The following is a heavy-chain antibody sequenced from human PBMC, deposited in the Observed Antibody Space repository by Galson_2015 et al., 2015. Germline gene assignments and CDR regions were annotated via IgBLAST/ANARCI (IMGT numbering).Heavy chain of an antibody. D-gene: IGHD6-13*01. V-gene: IGHV3-30*18. CDR2: ISYDGSNK. J-gene: IGHJ4*02. CDR1: GFTFSGYG. Sequence: SLRLSCAASGFTFSGYGMHWVRQAPGKGLEWVAVISYDGSNKYYADSVKGRFTISRDNSKNTLYLQMNSLRAEDTAVYYCAKDSGVRAAAGSFDYWGQGTLVTVSS. CDR3: AKDSGVRAAAGSFDY.